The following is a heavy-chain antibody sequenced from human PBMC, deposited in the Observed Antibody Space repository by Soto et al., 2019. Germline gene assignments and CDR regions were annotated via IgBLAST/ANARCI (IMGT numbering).Heavy chain of an antibody. D-gene: IGHD4-17*01. J-gene: IGHJ4*02. Sequence: VQLVESGGDLVQPGGSLRLSFVVPGLTFSPYSMNWVGQAPGKGREWVSYISSSSSSKYYADSVKGRFTISRDNGKNSLYLQMNSLRAEDTAVYYCASRGDYGDVSFDYWGQGTLVTVSS. CDR3: ASRGDYGDVSFDY. CDR1: GLTFSPYS. CDR2: ISSSSSSK. V-gene: IGHV3-48*01.